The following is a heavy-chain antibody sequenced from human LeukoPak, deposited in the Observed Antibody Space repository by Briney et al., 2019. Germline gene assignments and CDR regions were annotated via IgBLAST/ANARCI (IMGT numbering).Heavy chain of an antibody. D-gene: IGHD3-10*01. CDR1: GGSISSSSYY. CDR3: AREVRLYYYEH. V-gene: IGHV4-39*07. CDR2: IYYSGST. Sequence: SETLSLTCTVSGGSISSSSYYWGWIRQPPGKGLEWIGSIYYSGSTYYNPSLKSRVTISVDTSKNQFSLKLSSVTAADTAVYYCAREVRLYYYEHWGQGTLVTVSS. J-gene: IGHJ1*01.